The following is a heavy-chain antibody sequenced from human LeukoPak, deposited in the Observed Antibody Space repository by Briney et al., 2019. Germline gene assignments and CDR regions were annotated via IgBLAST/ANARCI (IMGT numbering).Heavy chain of an antibody. D-gene: IGHD4-17*01. CDR1: GGTFSSYA. Sequence: GASVKVSCKASGGTFSSYAISWVRQAPGQGHEWMGGIIPIFGTANYAQKFQGRVTITADESTSTAYMELSSLRSEDTAVYYCARDLINPTVTTWNWFDPWGQGTLVTVSS. V-gene: IGHV1-69*13. CDR2: IIPIFGTA. J-gene: IGHJ5*02. CDR3: ARDLINPTVTTWNWFDP.